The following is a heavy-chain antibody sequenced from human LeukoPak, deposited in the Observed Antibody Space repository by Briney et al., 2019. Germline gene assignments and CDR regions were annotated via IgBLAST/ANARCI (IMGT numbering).Heavy chain of an antibody. CDR2: ISSSSSYI. V-gene: IGHV3-21*01. J-gene: IGHJ4*02. CDR1: GFTFSSYS. CDR3: ARDRSSSWYPARFGY. D-gene: IGHD6-13*01. Sequence: GGSLRLSCAASGFTFSSYSMNWVRQAPGKGLEWVSSISSSSSYIYYADSVKGRFTISRDNAKNSLYLQMNSLRAEDTAVYYCARDRSSSWYPARFGYWGQGTLVTVSS.